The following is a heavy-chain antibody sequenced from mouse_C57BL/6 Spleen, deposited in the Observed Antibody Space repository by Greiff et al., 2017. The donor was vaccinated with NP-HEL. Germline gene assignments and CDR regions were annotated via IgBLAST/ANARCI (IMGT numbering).Heavy chain of an antibody. CDR2: FDPNSGGT. D-gene: IGHD2-4*01. V-gene: IGHV1-72*01. CDR1: GYTFTSYW. J-gene: IGHJ2*01. Sequence: QVQLKQPGAELVKPGASVKLSCKASGYTFTSYWMHWVKQRPGRGLEWIGRFDPNSGGTKYNEKFKSKATLTVDKPSSTAYMQLSSLTSEDSAVYYCARGYDYDLYYFDYWGQGTTLTVSS. CDR3: ARGYDYDLYYFDY.